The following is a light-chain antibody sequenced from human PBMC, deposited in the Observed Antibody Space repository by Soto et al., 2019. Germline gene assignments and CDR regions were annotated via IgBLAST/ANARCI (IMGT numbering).Light chain of an antibody. V-gene: IGLV2-8*01. CDR1: SSNVGDYFY. Sequence: QSALTQPPSPSGPPGQSVTISCTGTSSNVGDYFYVSWYQQHPGKPPKLLIYEVTRRPLGVPDRFSGSRSGNTASLTVSGLQADDEADYYCTSYAGNDKYVFGSGTKVTVL. CDR3: TSYAGNDKYV. CDR2: EVT. J-gene: IGLJ1*01.